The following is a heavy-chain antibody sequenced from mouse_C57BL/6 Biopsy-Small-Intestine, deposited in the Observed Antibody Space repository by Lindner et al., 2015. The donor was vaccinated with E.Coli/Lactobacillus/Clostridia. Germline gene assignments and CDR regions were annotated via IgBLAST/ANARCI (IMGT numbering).Heavy chain of an antibody. Sequence: VQLQESGAELVKPGASVKISCKASGYAFSSYWMNWVKQRSGKGLEWIGQIYPGDGDTKYNGKFKGKATLTADKSSSTVYMELRSLTSEDSAVYYCARPSSTVGYYFDYWGQGTTLTVSS. J-gene: IGHJ2*01. CDR2: IYPGDGDT. V-gene: IGHV1-80*01. CDR1: GYAFSSYW. D-gene: IGHD1-1*01. CDR3: ARPSSTVGYYFDY.